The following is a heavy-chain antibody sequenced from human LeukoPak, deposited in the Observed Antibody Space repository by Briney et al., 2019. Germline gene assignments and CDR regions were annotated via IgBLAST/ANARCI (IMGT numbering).Heavy chain of an antibody. D-gene: IGHD3-3*01. V-gene: IGHV4-61*02. CDR3: ARDSEGSGYWWFDP. CDR2: IYTSGST. Sequence: SQTLSLTCTVSGASISSGSYYWSWIRQPAGKGLEWIGRIYTSGSTNYNPSLKSRVSISVDASKNQFSLRLNSVTAADTAVYYCARDSEGSGYWWFDPWGQGTLVTVSS. J-gene: IGHJ5*02. CDR1: GASISSGSYY.